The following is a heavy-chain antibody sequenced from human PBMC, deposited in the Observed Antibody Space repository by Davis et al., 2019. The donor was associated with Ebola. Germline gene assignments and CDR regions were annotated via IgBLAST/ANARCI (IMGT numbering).Heavy chain of an antibody. CDR3: ATRGSSREFDH. Sequence: GESLKISCAASGFTFSSYAMSWVRQTPGKGLEWVSAITGSGSLTGYADSVKGRFTISRDNSKNTLNMQMNSLRVEDTAVYYCATRGSSREFDHWGRGTLVTVSS. D-gene: IGHD6-13*01. CDR1: GFTFSSYA. V-gene: IGHV3-23*01. CDR2: ITGSGSLT. J-gene: IGHJ4*02.